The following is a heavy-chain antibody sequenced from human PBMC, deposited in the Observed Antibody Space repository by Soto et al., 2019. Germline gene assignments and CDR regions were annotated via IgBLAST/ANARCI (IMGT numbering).Heavy chain of an antibody. CDR3: ARGGDAAIRLGELSSNYYFDY. CDR1: GGSFSGYY. Sequence: QVQLQQWGAGLLKPSETLSLTCAVYGGSFSGYYWSWIRQPPGKGLEWIGEINHSGSTNYNPSLKSRVTISVDTSKNQFSLKLSSVTAADTAVYYCARGGDAAIRLGELSSNYYFDYWGQGTLVTVSS. J-gene: IGHJ4*02. V-gene: IGHV4-34*01. CDR2: INHSGST. D-gene: IGHD3-16*02.